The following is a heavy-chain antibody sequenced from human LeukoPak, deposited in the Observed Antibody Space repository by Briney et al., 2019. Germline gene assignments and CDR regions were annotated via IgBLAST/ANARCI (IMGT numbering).Heavy chain of an antibody. CDR1: GGSVSSGDYY. CDR2: INHSGST. Sequence: SQTLSLTCTVSGGSVSSGDYYWSWIRQPPGKGLEWIGEINHSGSTNYNPSLKSRVTISVDTSKNQFSLKLSSVTAADTAVYYCARVKGRTRIAAAGNNWFDPWGQGTLVTVSS. CDR3: ARVKGRTRIAAAGNNWFDP. D-gene: IGHD6-13*01. J-gene: IGHJ5*02. V-gene: IGHV4-30-4*08.